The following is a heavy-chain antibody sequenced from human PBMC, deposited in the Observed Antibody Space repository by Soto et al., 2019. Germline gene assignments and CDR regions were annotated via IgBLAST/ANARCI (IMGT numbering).Heavy chain of an antibody. Sequence: ASVKVSCKASGYTFTSYGISWVRQAPGQGLEWMGWISAYNGNTNYAQKLQGRVTMTTDTSTSTAYMELRSLRSDDTAVYYCASISSTGYCSGGSCYSFDYWGQGKLVTVAS. D-gene: IGHD2-15*01. CDR3: ASISSTGYCSGGSCYSFDY. CDR1: GYTFTSYG. J-gene: IGHJ4*02. V-gene: IGHV1-18*01. CDR2: ISAYNGNT.